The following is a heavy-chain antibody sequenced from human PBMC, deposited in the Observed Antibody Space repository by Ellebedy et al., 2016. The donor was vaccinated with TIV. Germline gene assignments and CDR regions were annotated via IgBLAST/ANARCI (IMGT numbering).Heavy chain of an antibody. CDR1: GYSFTGYY. CDR2: INPNSGGT. CDR3: ARRGQSSGPYWAFDI. J-gene: IGHJ3*02. D-gene: IGHD6-19*01. Sequence: AASVKVSCKASGYSFTGYYMHWVRQAPGQGLEWMGLINPNSGGTKYAQNFPGWVTMTRDTSISTAYMDLSRLTSDDTAVYYCARRGQSSGPYWAFDIWGQGTMVTVSS. V-gene: IGHV1-2*04.